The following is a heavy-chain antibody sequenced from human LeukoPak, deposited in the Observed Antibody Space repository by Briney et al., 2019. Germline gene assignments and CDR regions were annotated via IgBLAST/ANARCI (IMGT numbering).Heavy chain of an antibody. D-gene: IGHD2-2*01. Sequence: SETLSLTCTVSGGSISSYYWSWIRQPAGKGLEWIGRIYTSGSTNYNPSLKSRVTMSVDTSKNQFSLKLSSVTAADTAVYYCAGSTSRFPYYYYGMDVWGQGTTVTVSS. CDR2: IYTSGST. CDR1: GGSISSYY. CDR3: AGSTSRFPYYYYGMDV. V-gene: IGHV4-4*07. J-gene: IGHJ6*02.